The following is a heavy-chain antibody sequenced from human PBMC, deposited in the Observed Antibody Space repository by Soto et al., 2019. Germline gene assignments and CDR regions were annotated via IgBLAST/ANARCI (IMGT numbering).Heavy chain of an antibody. J-gene: IGHJ4*02. CDR2: ISSSSSYI. V-gene: IGHV3-21*01. D-gene: IGHD3-22*01. CDR3: ARDFGLLPPGGY. CDR1: GFTFSSYS. Sequence: EVQLVESGGGLVKPGGSLRLSCAASGFTFSSYSMNWVRQAPGKGLEWVSSISSSSSYIYYADSVKGRFTISRDNAKNSLYLQMNSLRAEDTAVYYCARDFGLLPPGGYWGQGTLVTVSS.